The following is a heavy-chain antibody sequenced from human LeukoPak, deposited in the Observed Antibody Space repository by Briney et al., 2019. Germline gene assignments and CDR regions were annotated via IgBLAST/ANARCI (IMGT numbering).Heavy chain of an antibody. V-gene: IGHV3-74*01. J-gene: IGHJ3*02. D-gene: IGHD2-8*01. CDR3: GRGGNGIDI. CDR1: GFTFSNYL. CDR2: INSDESNT. Sequence: PGRSLRLSCAASGFTFSNYLMHWVRQAPGKGLVWVSRINSDESNTNSYADSVKGRFTISGDNAKNTLYLQMNSLRAEDTAVYFCGRGGNGIDIWGQGTTVIVSS.